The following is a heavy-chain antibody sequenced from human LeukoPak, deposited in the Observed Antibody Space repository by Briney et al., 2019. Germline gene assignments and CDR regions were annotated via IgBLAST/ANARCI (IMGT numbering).Heavy chain of an antibody. CDR1: GGSISSSSYY. CDR2: IYYSGST. J-gene: IGHJ6*02. Sequence: SETLSLTCTVSGGSISSSSYYWGWIRQPPGKGLEWIGSIYYSGSTYYNPSLKSRVTISVDTSKNQFSLKLSSVTAADTAVYYCARVPAAILNKTYYYGMDVWGQGTTVTVSS. D-gene: IGHD2-2*01. CDR3: ARVPAAILNKTYYYGMDV. V-gene: IGHV4-39*01.